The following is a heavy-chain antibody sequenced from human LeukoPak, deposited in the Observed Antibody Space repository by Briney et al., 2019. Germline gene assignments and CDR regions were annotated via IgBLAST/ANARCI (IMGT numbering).Heavy chain of an antibody. CDR1: GYTFTSYG. CDR3: ARDRSTVTNYYFDY. V-gene: IGHV1-18*01. Sequence: ASVTVSCTASGYTFTSYGISWVRQAPGQGLEWMGWISAYNGNTNYAQKLQGRVTMTTDTSTSTAYMELSSLRSEDTAVYYCARDRSTVTNYYFDYWGQGTLVTVSS. D-gene: IGHD4-17*01. CDR2: ISAYNGNT. J-gene: IGHJ4*02.